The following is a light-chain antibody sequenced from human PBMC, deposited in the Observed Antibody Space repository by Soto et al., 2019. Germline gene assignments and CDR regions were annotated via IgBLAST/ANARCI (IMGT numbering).Light chain of an antibody. CDR2: DAS. V-gene: IGKV1-5*01. CDR1: QSVRSW. CDR3: QQYSNYSFT. Sequence: DIQMTQSPSTLSASLGNRVTITCRASQSVRSWLAWYQQKPGRSPNLLIYDASSLQSGVPSRFSGSGFGTEFTLTISSLQADDFATYYCQQYSNYSFTFGHGTKVDIK. J-gene: IGKJ3*01.